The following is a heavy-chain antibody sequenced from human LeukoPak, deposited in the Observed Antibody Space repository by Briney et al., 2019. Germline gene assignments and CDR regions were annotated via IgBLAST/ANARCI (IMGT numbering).Heavy chain of an antibody. CDR1: GFTFSSYA. CDR2: ISYDGSNK. V-gene: IGHV3-30*04. Sequence: GGSLRLSCAASGFTFSSYAMHWVRQAPGKGLEWVAVISYDGSNKYYADSVKGRFTISRDNSKNTLYLQMNSLRAEDTAVYYCARVGLYISSWFYFGCWGQVTLVTVSS. CDR3: ARVGLYISSWFYFGC. J-gene: IGHJ4*02. D-gene: IGHD6-13*01.